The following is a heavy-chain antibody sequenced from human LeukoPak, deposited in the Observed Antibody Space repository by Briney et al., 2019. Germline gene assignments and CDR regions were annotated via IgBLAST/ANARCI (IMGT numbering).Heavy chain of an antibody. Sequence: GGSLRLSCVASGFTFSSYSMNWVRQAPGKGLEWVSYISSSSRTIYYADSVKGRFTISRDNAKNSLYLQMNSLRVEDTAVYYCAKLAKYFYGSETYYFFEHWGQGTPVTASS. D-gene: IGHD3-10*01. CDR2: ISSSSRTI. V-gene: IGHV3-48*04. CDR1: GFTFSSYS. J-gene: IGHJ4*02. CDR3: AKLAKYFYGSETYYFFEH.